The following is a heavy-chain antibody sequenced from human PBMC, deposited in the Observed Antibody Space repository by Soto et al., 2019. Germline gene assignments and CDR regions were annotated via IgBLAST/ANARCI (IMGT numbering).Heavy chain of an antibody. CDR1: GGSISSGDYY. Sequence: ASETLSLTCTVSGGSISSGDYYWSWIRQPPGKGLEWIGYIYYSGSTYYNPSLKSRVTISVDTSKNQFSLKLSSVTAADTAVYYCARGGIVVVVAAIDIWGQGTMVTVSS. V-gene: IGHV4-30-4*01. CDR2: IYYSGST. J-gene: IGHJ3*02. D-gene: IGHD2-15*01. CDR3: ARGGIVVVVAAIDI.